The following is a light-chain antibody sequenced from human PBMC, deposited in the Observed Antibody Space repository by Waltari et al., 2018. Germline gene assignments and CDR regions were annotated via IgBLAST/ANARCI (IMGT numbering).Light chain of an antibody. CDR1: QSISRW. CDR3: QQYSGYSGP. CDR2: DAS. Sequence: DIQMTQFPSTLSASVGDRVTITCRASQSISRWLAWYPQKPGKAPKVLIYDASTLESGVPSRFSGSGSGTEFTLAISSLQPDDFATYYCQQYSGYSGPFGGGTKVEIK. J-gene: IGKJ4*01. V-gene: IGKV1-5*01.